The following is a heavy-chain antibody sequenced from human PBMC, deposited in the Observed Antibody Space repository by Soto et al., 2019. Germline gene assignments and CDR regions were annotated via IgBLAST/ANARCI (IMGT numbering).Heavy chain of an antibody. J-gene: IGHJ6*02. CDR1: GYTFTSYG. D-gene: IGHD3-3*01. Sequence: ASVKVSCKASGYTFTSYGISWVRQAPGQGLEWMGCISAYSFNTNYAQKFQGRLTMTTDTSTHTAYMELRSLRSDDTAVYYCARDRTTFGVVIKNYYYGMDVWGQGSTVTVSS. CDR2: ISAYSFNT. V-gene: IGHV1-18*01. CDR3: ARDRTTFGVVIKNYYYGMDV.